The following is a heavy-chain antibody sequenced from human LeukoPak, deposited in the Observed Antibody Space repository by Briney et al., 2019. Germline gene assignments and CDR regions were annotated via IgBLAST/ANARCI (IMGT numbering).Heavy chain of an antibody. CDR3: ARRELLLDY. V-gene: IGHV3-48*04. Sequence: GGSLRLSCAASGFTFSSYSMNWVRQAPGKGLEWVSYISSSGSTIYYADSVKGRFTISRDNVKNSLYLQMNSLRAEDTAVYYCARRELLLDYWGQGTLVTVSS. CDR1: GFTFSSYS. D-gene: IGHD1-26*01. CDR2: ISSSGSTI. J-gene: IGHJ4*02.